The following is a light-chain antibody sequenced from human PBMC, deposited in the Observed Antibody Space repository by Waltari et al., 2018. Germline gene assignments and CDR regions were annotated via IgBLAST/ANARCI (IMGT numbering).Light chain of an antibody. V-gene: IGKV1-27*01. CDR3: QKYNRAPFT. Sequence: DIQMTQSPSSLSASIGDRVTITCRASQGISTYLVWYQQKPGKVPKLLIYAASTLQSGVPSRFSGSVSGTDFTLTISGLQPEDAATYYCQKYNRAPFTFGPGTKVHIK. J-gene: IGKJ3*01. CDR2: AAS. CDR1: QGISTY.